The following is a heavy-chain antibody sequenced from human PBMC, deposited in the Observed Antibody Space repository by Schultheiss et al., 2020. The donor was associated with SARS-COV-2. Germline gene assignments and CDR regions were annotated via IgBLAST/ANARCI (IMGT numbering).Heavy chain of an antibody. J-gene: IGHJ5*02. CDR1: GGSFSGYY. Sequence: LSLTCAVYGGSFSGYYWSWIRQPPGKGLEWIGYIYYSGSTNYNPSLKSRVTISVDTSKNQFSLKLSSVTAADTAVYYCARQWARWFDPWGQGTLVTVSS. D-gene: IGHD1-26*01. CDR2: IYYSGST. V-gene: IGHV4-59*01. CDR3: ARQWARWFDP.